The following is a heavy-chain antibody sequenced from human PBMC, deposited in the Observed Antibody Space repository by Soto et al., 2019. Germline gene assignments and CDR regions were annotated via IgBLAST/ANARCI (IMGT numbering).Heavy chain of an antibody. Sequence: SETLSLTCAVYGGSFSGYYWSWIRQPPGKELEWIGEINHSGSTNYNPSLKSRVTISVDTSKNQFSLKLSSVTAADTAVYYCAREGGNRYYYYGMDVWGQGTTVTVSS. CDR3: AREGGNRYYYYGMDV. D-gene: IGHD1-26*01. CDR2: INHSGST. CDR1: GGSFSGYY. J-gene: IGHJ6*02. V-gene: IGHV4-34*01.